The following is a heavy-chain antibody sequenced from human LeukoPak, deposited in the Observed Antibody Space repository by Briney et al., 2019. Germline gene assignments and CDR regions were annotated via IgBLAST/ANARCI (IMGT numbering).Heavy chain of an antibody. J-gene: IGHJ3*02. CDR3: ARDPRFGEFNNAFDI. D-gene: IGHD3-10*02. CDR2: IIPIFGSA. Sequence: SVKVSCKASGGTFSSYAISWVRQAPGQGLEWMGGIIPIFGSANYAQKFQGRVTIIADESTSTAYMELSSLRSEDTAVYYCARDPRFGEFNNAFDIWGQGTMVTVSS. CDR1: GGTFSSYA. V-gene: IGHV1-69*01.